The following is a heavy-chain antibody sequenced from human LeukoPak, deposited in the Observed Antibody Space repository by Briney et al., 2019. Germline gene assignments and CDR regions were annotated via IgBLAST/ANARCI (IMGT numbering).Heavy chain of an antibody. D-gene: IGHD1-26*01. V-gene: IGHV1-69*05. CDR3: ARGEWELTSIDY. J-gene: IGHJ4*02. CDR2: IIPIFGTA. Sequence: GASVKVSCKASGYTFTSYDINWVRQATGQGLEWMGGIIPIFGTANYAQKFQGRVTITTDESTSTAYMELSSLRSEDTAVYYCARGEWELTSIDYWGQGTLVTVSS. CDR1: GYTFTSYD.